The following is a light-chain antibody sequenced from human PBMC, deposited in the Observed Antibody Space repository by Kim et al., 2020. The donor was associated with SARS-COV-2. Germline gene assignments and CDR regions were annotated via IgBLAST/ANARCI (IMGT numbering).Light chain of an antibody. CDR3: NSRDSSGDHWV. J-gene: IGLJ3*02. CDR2: GEN. V-gene: IGLV3-19*01. Sequence: LGQTVRITCQGDSLKNNYASWYQQKPGQAPVLVIYGENNRPSGIPDRFSGSRSRDTASLTITGAQAEDDADYYCNSRDSSGDHWVFGGGTKVTVL. CDR1: SLKNNY.